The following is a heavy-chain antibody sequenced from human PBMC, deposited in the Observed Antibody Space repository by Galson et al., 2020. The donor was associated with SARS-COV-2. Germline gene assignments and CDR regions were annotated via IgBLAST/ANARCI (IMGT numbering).Heavy chain of an antibody. CDR2: ISSSSNYI. CDR1: GFTFSSYS. CDR3: ASNPAAERESYYCYGMDV. Sequence: KIGESLKIPCAASGFTFSSYSMNWVRQAPGKGLEGVSYISSSSNYIYYADSVKGRFTNSRDNAKNSLYLQMNSLRAEDTAVYYCASNPAAERESYYCYGMDVWGQGTTVPVSS. V-gene: IGHV3-21*01. J-gene: IGHJ6*02. D-gene: IGHD6-13*01.